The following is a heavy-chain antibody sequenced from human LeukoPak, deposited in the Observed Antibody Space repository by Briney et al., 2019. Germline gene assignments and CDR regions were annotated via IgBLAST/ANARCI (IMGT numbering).Heavy chain of an antibody. V-gene: IGHV3-74*01. CDR2: INSDGSST. Sequence: GGSLRLSCAASGFTFSSYWMHWVRQAPGKGLVWVSRINSDGSSTSYGDSVKGRFTISRDNAKNTLYLQMNSLRAEDTAVYYCARGGGYSYGGFDYWGQGTLVTVSS. D-gene: IGHD5-18*01. CDR1: GFTFSSYW. J-gene: IGHJ4*02. CDR3: ARGGGYSYGGFDY.